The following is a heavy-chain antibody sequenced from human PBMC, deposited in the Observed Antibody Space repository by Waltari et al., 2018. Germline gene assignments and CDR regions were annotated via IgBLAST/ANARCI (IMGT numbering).Heavy chain of an antibody. D-gene: IGHD3-10*01. CDR1: RYTFTSYG. V-gene: IGHV1-18*01. CDR2: INPYNGNT. Sequence: QVPLVQSGAEVKKPGASVKVSCKASRYTFTSYGISWVRQAPGQGLEWMGWINPYNGNTKYIERLQGRVTLTTDTSTNTAYMELRSLRSDDTAMYYCARDPFAPFYWGQGTLVTVSS. CDR3: ARDPFAPFY. J-gene: IGHJ4*02.